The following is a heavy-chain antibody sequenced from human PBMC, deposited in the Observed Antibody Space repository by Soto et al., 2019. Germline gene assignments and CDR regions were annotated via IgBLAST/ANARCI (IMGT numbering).Heavy chain of an antibody. CDR1: GGSISSGGYY. CDR2: IYYSGSA. J-gene: IGHJ4*02. Sequence: SLTCTVSGGSISSGGYYWTWIRQHPGKGLEWIGYIYYSGSAYYNPSLKSRVNISVDTSKNQFSLNLSSVTAADTAVYYCARVQGGYSNSLDYWGQGALVTVSS. CDR3: ARVQGGYSNSLDY. D-gene: IGHD4-4*01. V-gene: IGHV4-31*03.